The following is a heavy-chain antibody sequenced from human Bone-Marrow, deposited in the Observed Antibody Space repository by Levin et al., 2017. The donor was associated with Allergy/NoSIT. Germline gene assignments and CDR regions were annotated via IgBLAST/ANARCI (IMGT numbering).Heavy chain of an antibody. CDR3: ARSPNYDDSSGYAG. Sequence: GGSLRLSCAASGFTVSSNYMSWVRQAPGKGLEWVSVIYSGGSTYYADSVKGRFTISRDNSKNTLYLQMNSLRAEDTAVYYCARSPNYDDSSGYAGWGQGTLVTVSS. CDR2: IYSGGST. CDR1: GFTVSSNY. D-gene: IGHD3-22*01. J-gene: IGHJ4*02. V-gene: IGHV3-66*01.